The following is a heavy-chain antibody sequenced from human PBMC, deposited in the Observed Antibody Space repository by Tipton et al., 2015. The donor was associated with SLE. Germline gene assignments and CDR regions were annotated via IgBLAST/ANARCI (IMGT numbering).Heavy chain of an antibody. CDR3: ARLSYYYDTNSGSKVGGPLRH. D-gene: IGHD3-22*01. Sequence: QSGPEVKKPGESLKISCKGSGYNFANYWIVWVRQMPGKGLEWMGIISGSDSNAKYSPSFQGQVTVSVDKSISTAFLQWSSLKASDTAIYYCARLSYYYDTNSGSKVGGPLRHWGQGTLVTVSA. J-gene: IGHJ1*01. V-gene: IGHV5-51*03. CDR1: GYNFANYW. CDR2: ISGSDSNA.